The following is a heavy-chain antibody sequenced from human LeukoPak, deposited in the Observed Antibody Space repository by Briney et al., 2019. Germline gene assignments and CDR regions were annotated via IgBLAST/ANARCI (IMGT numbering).Heavy chain of an antibody. D-gene: IGHD3-10*01. CDR3: ARGRYYGSGSGGRFDP. CDR2: INHSGST. Sequence: PSETLSLTCAVYGGSFSGYYWSWIRQPPGKGLEWIGEINHSGSTNYNPSLKSRVTISVDTSKNQFSLKLSSVTVADTAVYYCARGRYYGSGSGGRFDPWGQGTLVTVSS. V-gene: IGHV4-34*01. J-gene: IGHJ5*02. CDR1: GGSFSGYY.